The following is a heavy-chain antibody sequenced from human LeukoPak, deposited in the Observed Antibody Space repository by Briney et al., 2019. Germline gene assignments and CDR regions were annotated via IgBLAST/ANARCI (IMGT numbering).Heavy chain of an antibody. V-gene: IGHV3-11*04. D-gene: IGHD3-3*01. CDR1: GFTFSDYN. Sequence: PGGSLRLSCAASGFTFSDYNMRWIRQAPGKGLEWVSSISRSGSTKYYADSVKGRFTISRDNSKNTLYLQMNSLRAEDTAVYYCAKEGSIFGVVIRPYYFDYWGQGTLVTVSS. CDR2: ISRSGSTK. CDR3: AKEGSIFGVVIRPYYFDY. J-gene: IGHJ4*02.